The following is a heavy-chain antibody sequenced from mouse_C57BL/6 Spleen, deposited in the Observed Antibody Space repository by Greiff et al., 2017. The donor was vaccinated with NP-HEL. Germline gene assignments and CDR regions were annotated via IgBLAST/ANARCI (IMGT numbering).Heavy chain of an antibody. V-gene: IGHV1-50*01. CDR2: IDPSDSYT. Sequence: QVQLQQPGAELVKPGASVKLSCKASGYTFTSYWMQWVKQKPGQGLEWIGEIDPSDSYTNYNQKFKGKATLTVDTSSSTAYMQLSSLTSEDSAVYYCARRTTLRGSSPYYAMDYWGQGTSVTVSS. D-gene: IGHD1-1*01. CDR3: ARRTTLRGSSPYYAMDY. J-gene: IGHJ4*01. CDR1: GYTFTSYW.